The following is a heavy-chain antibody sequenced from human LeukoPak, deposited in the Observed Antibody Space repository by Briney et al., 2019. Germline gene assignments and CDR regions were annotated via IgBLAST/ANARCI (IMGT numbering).Heavy chain of an antibody. CDR3: ARVAYDILTGYSFDY. D-gene: IGHD3-9*01. CDR2: INHSGST. Sequence: SETLSLTCTVSGGSISGYYWSWIRQPPGKGLEWIGEINHSGSTNYNPSLKSRVTISVDTSKNQFSLKLSSVTAADTAVYYCARVAYDILTGYSFDYWGQGTLVTVPS. CDR1: GGSISGYY. V-gene: IGHV4-34*01. J-gene: IGHJ4*02.